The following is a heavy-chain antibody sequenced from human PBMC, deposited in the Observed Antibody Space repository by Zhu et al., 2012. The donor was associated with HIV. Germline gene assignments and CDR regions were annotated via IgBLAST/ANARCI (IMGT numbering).Heavy chain of an antibody. V-gene: IGHV4-30-4*08. J-gene: IGHJ6*03. D-gene: IGHD3-10*01. CDR1: GGSISSGDYY. Sequence: QVQLQESGPGLVKPSQTLSLTCTVSGGSISSGDYYWSWIRQPPGKGLEWIAYIHHSGTTYYNPSLKSRLSISIDTSKNQFXLRLSSVSAADTAVYFCARADGSGTYYYYYIGRLGQRDHGHRSP. CDR2: IHHSGTT. CDR3: ARADGSGTYYYYYIGR.